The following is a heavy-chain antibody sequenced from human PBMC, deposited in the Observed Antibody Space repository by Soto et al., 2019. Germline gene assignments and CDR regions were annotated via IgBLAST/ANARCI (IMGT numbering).Heavy chain of an antibody. D-gene: IGHD3-10*01. Sequence: ASVKVSCKASGYTFTSYCMTWVRQAPGQGLEWMGGISAHNGDTTYAQKFQGRVTMTTDTSTRTAYMELRSLRSDDTAVYYCARVRLSLFDYWGQGTLVTVSS. CDR3: ARVRLSLFDY. V-gene: IGHV1-18*04. CDR2: ISAHNGDT. J-gene: IGHJ4*02. CDR1: GYTFTSYC.